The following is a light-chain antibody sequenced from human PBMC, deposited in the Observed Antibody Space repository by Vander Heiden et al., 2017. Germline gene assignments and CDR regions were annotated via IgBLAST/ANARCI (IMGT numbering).Light chain of an antibody. CDR3: HQRSTWPVT. CDR2: DAS. J-gene: IGKJ2*01. Sequence: EIVLTQSPVTLSLSPGERATLSCRASQSVSNYLAWYQQKPGQAPRLLIYDASNRATGIPARFHGSGSGTDFTLTITSLEPEDFAIYYCHQRSTWPVTFGQGTKLVI. CDR1: QSVSNY. V-gene: IGKV3-11*01.